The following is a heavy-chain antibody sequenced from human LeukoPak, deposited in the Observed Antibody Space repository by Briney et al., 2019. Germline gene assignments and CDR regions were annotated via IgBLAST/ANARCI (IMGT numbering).Heavy chain of an antibody. D-gene: IGHD3/OR15-3a*01. J-gene: IGHJ4*02. CDR1: GGSISSYY. V-gene: IGHV4-59*08. CDR3: AVGPKPYFDY. CDR2: IYYSGST. Sequence: SETLSLTCTVSGGSISSYYWSWIRQPPGKGLEWIGYIYYSGSTYYNPSLKSRVTISVDTSKNQFSLKLSSVTAADTAVYYCAVGPKPYFDYWGQGTLVTVSA.